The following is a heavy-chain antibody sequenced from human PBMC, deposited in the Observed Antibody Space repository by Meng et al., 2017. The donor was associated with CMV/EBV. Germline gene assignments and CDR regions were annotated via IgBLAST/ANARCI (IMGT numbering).Heavy chain of an antibody. J-gene: IGHJ6*02. Sequence: GSLRLSCTVSGYSISSGYYWGWIRQPPGKGLEWIGSIYHSGSTYYNPSLKSRVTISVDTSKNQSSLKLSSVTAADTAVYYCARGHIVVVPAATGYYYYGMDVWGQGTTVTVSS. D-gene: IGHD2-2*01. CDR1: GYSISSGYY. CDR2: IYHSGST. V-gene: IGHV4-38-2*02. CDR3: ARGHIVVVPAATGYYYYGMDV.